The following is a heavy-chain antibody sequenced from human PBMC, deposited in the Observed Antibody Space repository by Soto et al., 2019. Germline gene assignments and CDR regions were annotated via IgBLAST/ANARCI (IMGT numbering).Heavy chain of an antibody. Sequence: GGSLRLSCTASGFTFSSNGMHWVRQAPGKGLEWVAVIWXXXXXXXXXXXXKGRFTIFRDNSKSTLYLQMNGLRAEDTAVYYCARDGSNKPGFYYGMDVWGQGTTVTVSS. CDR2: IWXXXXXX. CDR1: GFTFSSNG. V-gene: IGHV3-33*01. CDR3: ARDGSNKPGFYYGMDV. J-gene: IGHJ6*02. D-gene: IGHD6-13*01.